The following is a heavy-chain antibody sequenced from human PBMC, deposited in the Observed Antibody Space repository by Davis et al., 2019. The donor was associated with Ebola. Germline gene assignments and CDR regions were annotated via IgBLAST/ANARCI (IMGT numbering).Heavy chain of an antibody. V-gene: IGHV4-59*02. Sequence: SETLSLTCTVSGDSVSNNYWTWIRQTPGKGLEWIGYIYHSGSTKYNPSLKSRVTISVDTSKNQLSLKLTSVTAADTAVYYCARADYGDYYGMDVWGQGTTVAVSS. D-gene: IGHD4-17*01. J-gene: IGHJ6*02. CDR1: GDSVSNNY. CDR2: IYHSGST. CDR3: ARADYGDYYGMDV.